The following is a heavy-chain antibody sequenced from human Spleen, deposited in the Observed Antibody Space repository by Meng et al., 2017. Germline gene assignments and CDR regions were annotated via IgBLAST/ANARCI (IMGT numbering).Heavy chain of an antibody. Sequence: TCAASGFTFSSYAMSWVRQAPGKGLEWVSAISGSGGSTYYADSVKGRFTISRDNSKNTLYLQMNSLRAEDTAVYYCALSRVTTVYYFDYWGQGTLVTVSS. CDR3: ALSRVTTVYYFDY. CDR2: ISGSGGST. V-gene: IGHV3-23*01. J-gene: IGHJ4*02. D-gene: IGHD4-17*01. CDR1: GFTFSSYA.